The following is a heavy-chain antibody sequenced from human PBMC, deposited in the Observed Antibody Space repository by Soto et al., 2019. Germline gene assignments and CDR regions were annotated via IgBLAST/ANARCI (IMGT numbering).Heavy chain of an antibody. J-gene: IGHJ4*02. CDR3: ARLDCSGGSCVDY. D-gene: IGHD2-15*01. CDR1: GGSISSYY. Sequence: SETLSLTCTVSGGSISSYYWSWIRQPPGKGLEWIGYIYYSGSTNYNPSLKSRVTISVDTSKNQFSLKLSSVTAADTAVYYCARLDCSGGSCVDYWGQGTLVTVSS. V-gene: IGHV4-59*08. CDR2: IYYSGST.